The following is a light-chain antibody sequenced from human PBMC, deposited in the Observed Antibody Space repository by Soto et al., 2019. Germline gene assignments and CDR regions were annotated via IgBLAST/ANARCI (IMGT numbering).Light chain of an antibody. J-gene: IGKJ4*01. V-gene: IGKV1-5*01. Sequence: GDRVTITCRASQSISSWLAWYQQKPGKAPKLLIYDASSLESGVPSRFNGSGSGTEFTLTISSLQPDDFATYYCQQYNSYSLTFGGGTKVDIK. CDR2: DAS. CDR3: QQYNSYSLT. CDR1: QSISSW.